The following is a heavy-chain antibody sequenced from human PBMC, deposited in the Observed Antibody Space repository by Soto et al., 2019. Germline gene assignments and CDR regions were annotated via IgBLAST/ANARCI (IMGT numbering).Heavy chain of an antibody. CDR3: ARDLAGSGSYYSTPFDY. Sequence: EVQLVESGGGLVKPGGSLRLSCAASGFTFSSYSMNWVRQAPGKGLEWVSSISSSSSYIYYADSVKGRFTISRDNAKNSLYLQMNSLRAEDTAVYYCARDLAGSGSYYSTPFDYWGQGTLVTVSS. D-gene: IGHD3-10*01. CDR2: ISSSSSYI. V-gene: IGHV3-21*01. CDR1: GFTFSSYS. J-gene: IGHJ4*02.